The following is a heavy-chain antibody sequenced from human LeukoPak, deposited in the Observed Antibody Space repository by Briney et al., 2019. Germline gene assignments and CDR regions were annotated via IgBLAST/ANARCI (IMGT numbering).Heavy chain of an antibody. J-gene: IGHJ2*01. CDR3: AKGPQSWPDWYSDL. CDR1: GFTFSSYA. Sequence: GGSLRLSCAASGFTFSSYAMSWVRQAPGKGLEWVSAISGSGGSTYYADSVKGRFTISRDNSKSTLYLQMNSLRAEDTAVYYCAKGPQSWPDWYSDLWGRGTLVTVSS. V-gene: IGHV3-23*01. CDR2: ISGSGGST.